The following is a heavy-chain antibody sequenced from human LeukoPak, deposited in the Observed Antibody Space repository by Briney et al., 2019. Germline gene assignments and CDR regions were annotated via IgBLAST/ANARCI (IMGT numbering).Heavy chain of an antibody. CDR2: INHSGST. CDR1: GGSFSCYY. Sequence: SETLSLTCAVYGGSFSCYYWSWIRQPPGKGLEWSGEINHSGSTNYNPSLKSRVTISVDASKNQFSLKLSSVTAADTAVYYCAIGSGFYTGNRGIDYWGQGTLVTVSS. J-gene: IGHJ4*02. CDR3: AIGSGFYTGNRGIDY. V-gene: IGHV4-34*01. D-gene: IGHD3-10*01.